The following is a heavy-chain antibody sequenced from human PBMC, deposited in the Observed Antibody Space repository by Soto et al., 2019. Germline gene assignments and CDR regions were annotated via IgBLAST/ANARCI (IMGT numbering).Heavy chain of an antibody. V-gene: IGHV3-30-3*01. CDR1: GFTFSSHS. CDR2: ISYDGSIK. J-gene: IGHJ4*02. Sequence: QVQLVESGGGVVQPGRSLRLSCAASGFTFSSHSIQWVRQAPGNGLEWVAVISYDGSIKYYADSVKGRFTISRDNSKNSAYLQMNSLRAEDTAVFYCARGWSTSGDLDYWGQGTLVIVSS. CDR3: ARGWSTSGDLDY. D-gene: IGHD3-10*01.